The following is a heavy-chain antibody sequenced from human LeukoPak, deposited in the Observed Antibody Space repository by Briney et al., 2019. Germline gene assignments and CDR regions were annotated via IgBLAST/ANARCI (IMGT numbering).Heavy chain of an antibody. J-gene: IGHJ4*02. CDR1: GFTFSSYS. D-gene: IGHD1-26*01. CDR2: ISSSSSTI. V-gene: IGHV3-48*01. CDR3: ARYPSSGSYWGFDY. Sequence: GGSLRLSCAASGFTFSSYSMNWVRQAPGKGLEWVSYISSSSSTIYYADSVKGRFTISRDNAKNSLYLQMNSRRAEDTAVYYCARYPSSGSYWGFDYWGQGTLVTVSS.